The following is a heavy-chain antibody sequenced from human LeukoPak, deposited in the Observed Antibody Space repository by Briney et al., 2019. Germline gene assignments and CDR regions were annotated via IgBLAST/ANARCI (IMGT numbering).Heavy chain of an antibody. D-gene: IGHD2-2*01. CDR3: ARLYCSSTSCYGHAFDI. CDR1: GYTFTSYY. Sequence: ASVKVSCKASGYTFTSYYMHWVRQAPGQGLEWMGWINPNSGGTNYAQKFQGRVTMTRDTSISTAYMELSRLRSDDTAVYYCARLYCSSTSCYGHAFDIWGQGTMVTVSS. J-gene: IGHJ3*02. CDR2: INPNSGGT. V-gene: IGHV1-2*02.